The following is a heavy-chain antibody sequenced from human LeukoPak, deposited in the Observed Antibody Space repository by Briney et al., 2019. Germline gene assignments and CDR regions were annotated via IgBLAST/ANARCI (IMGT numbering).Heavy chain of an antibody. CDR3: ARDANHDYGDYEVTYYFDY. CDR2: ISYDGSNK. J-gene: IGHJ4*02. Sequence: GGSLRLSCEASGFTFSSYAMHWVRQAPGKGLEWVAVISYDGSNKYYADSVKGRFTISRDNSKNTLYLQMNSLRAEDTAVYYCARDANHDYGDYEVTYYFDYWGQGTLVTVSS. D-gene: IGHD4-17*01. V-gene: IGHV3-30-3*01. CDR1: GFTFSSYA.